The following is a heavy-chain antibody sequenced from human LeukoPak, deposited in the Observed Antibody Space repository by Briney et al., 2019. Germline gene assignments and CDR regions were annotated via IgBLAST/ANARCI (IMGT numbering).Heavy chain of an antibody. Sequence: SETLSLTCTVSGGSISSSSYYWGWVRQPPGKGLEWIGSIYYSGSTYYNPSLKSRVTISVDTSKNQFSLKLSSVTAADTAAYYCARQAYMVRGVKYFDYWGLGTLVTVSS. CDR3: ARQAYMVRGVKYFDY. J-gene: IGHJ4*02. V-gene: IGHV4-39*01. CDR2: IYYSGST. D-gene: IGHD3-10*01. CDR1: GGSISSSSYY.